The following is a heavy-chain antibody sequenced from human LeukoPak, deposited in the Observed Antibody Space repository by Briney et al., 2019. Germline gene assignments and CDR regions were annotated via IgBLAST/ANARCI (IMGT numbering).Heavy chain of an antibody. Sequence: GGSLRLSCAASAFTFSNHAMNWVRQTPGKGLEWVSSIGGNGVSTYYADSVKGRFTISRDNSKDTLYLQMNSLSAEDAAVYYCARCTKYTTGWCNWFDPWGQGTLVTVSS. CDR1: AFTFSNHA. CDR3: ARCTKYTTGWCNWFDP. D-gene: IGHD6-19*01. J-gene: IGHJ5*02. CDR2: IGGNGVST. V-gene: IGHV3-23*01.